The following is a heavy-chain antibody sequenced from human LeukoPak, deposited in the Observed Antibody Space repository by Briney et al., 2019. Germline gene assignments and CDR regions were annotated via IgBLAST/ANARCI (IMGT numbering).Heavy chain of an antibody. V-gene: IGHV1-58*02. J-gene: IGHJ3*02. Sequence: SVKVSCKASGFTFTSSAMQWVRQARGQRLEWIGWIVVVSGITNYAHKFQERVTITRDMSTSTAYMELSSLRSEDTAVYYCAAPWGIDHAFDIWGQGTMVTVSS. D-gene: IGHD3-16*01. CDR1: GFTFTSSA. CDR2: IVVVSGIT. CDR3: AAPWGIDHAFDI.